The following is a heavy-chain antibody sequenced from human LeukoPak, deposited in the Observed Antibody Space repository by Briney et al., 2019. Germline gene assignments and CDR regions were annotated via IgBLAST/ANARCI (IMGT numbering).Heavy chain of an antibody. Sequence: ASVKVSCKASGYTFTSYGISWVRQAPGQWLEWMGWISAYNGNTNYAQKLQGRVTMTTDTSTSTAYMELRSLRSDDTAVYYCARPAESFSLRFLEWSYYFDYWGQGTLVTVSS. J-gene: IGHJ4*02. V-gene: IGHV1-18*01. D-gene: IGHD3-3*01. CDR3: ARPAESFSLRFLEWSYYFDY. CDR2: ISAYNGNT. CDR1: GYTFTSYG.